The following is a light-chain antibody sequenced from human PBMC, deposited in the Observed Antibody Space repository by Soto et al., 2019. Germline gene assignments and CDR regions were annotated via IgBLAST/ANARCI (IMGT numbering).Light chain of an antibody. CDR3: SSYTSSITVI. CDR1: SSDVGGYNY. V-gene: IGLV2-14*01. CDR2: DVS. J-gene: IGLJ2*01. Sequence: QSALTQPASVSGSPGQSITISCIGTSSDVGGYNYVSWYQQHPGKAPKLMIYDVSNRPSGVSNRFSGSKSGNTASLTISGLQAEDEADYYCSSYTSSITVIFGGGTKLTV.